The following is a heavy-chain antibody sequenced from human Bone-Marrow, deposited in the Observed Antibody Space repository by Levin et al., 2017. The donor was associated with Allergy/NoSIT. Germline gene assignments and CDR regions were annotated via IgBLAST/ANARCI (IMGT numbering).Heavy chain of an antibody. CDR2: SRNRAKSYTT. CDR3: TRGPQADAFDI. V-gene: IGHV3-72*01. Sequence: GESLKISCAASGFTISDHYMDWVRQAPGKGLEWVGRSRNRAKSYTTEYAASVKGRFAISRDDSNNSLYLQMNGLKTEDTAVYYGTRGPQADAFDIWGQGTMVTVSS. CDR1: GFTISDHY. J-gene: IGHJ3*02.